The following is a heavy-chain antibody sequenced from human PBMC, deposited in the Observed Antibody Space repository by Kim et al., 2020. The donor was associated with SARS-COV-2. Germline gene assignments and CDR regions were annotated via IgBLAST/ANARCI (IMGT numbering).Heavy chain of an antibody. CDR2: IRSKAYGGTT. D-gene: IGHD2-8*01. V-gene: IGHV3-49*03. Sequence: GGSLRLSCTASGFTFGDYAMSWFRQAPGKGLEWVGFIRSKAYGGTTEYAASVKGRFTISRDDSKSIAYLQMNSLKTEDTAVYYCTRAYCTNGGNCYYYYGMDVWGQGTTVTVSS. CDR1: GFTFGDYA. J-gene: IGHJ6*02. CDR3: TRAYCTNGGNCYYYYGMDV.